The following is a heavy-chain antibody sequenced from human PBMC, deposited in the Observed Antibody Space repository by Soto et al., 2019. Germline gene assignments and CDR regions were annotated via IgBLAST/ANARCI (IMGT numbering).Heavy chain of an antibody. J-gene: IGHJ4*02. D-gene: IGHD3-16*01. CDR1: GYTFTNFG. Sequence: QVQLVQSGAEVKKPGASVKVSCKTSGYTFTNFGLSWVRQAPGQGLEWMGWISAYNGNTNYAQNFQDRVTKPTDKSTRTAYMELRSLRADDTAVYYSTRGGTPIDYWGKGTLVTVSS. CDR2: ISAYNGNT. V-gene: IGHV1-18*01. CDR3: TRGGTPIDY.